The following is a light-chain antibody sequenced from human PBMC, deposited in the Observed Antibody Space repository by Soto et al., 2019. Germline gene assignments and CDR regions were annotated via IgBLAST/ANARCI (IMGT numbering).Light chain of an antibody. CDR1: QDKRYY. CDR3: QHYDHLPPLS. V-gene: IGKV1-33*01. J-gene: IGKJ4*01. Sequence: DIEMTQSLPSLSASVGHRDTITRHASQDKRYYLNWYQQKPGKAPNLLIYDASNLRAGVPSRFSGSGSGTEFTFTISSLQPEDIATYYCQHYDHLPPLSFGGGTKVEIK. CDR2: DAS.